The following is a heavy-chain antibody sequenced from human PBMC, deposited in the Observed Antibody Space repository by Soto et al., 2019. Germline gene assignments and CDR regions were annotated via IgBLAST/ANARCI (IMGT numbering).Heavy chain of an antibody. CDR2: MNPNSGNT. CDR3: ARGLGIAARRRAFDI. V-gene: IGHV1-8*01. J-gene: IGHJ3*02. D-gene: IGHD6-6*01. CDR1: GYTFTSYD. Sequence: ASLKVSFKASGYTFTSYDSNWVRQATGQGLEWMGWMNPNSGNTGYAQKFQGRVTMTRNTSISTAYMELSSLRSEDTAVYYCARGLGIAARRRAFDIWGQGTMVTVPS.